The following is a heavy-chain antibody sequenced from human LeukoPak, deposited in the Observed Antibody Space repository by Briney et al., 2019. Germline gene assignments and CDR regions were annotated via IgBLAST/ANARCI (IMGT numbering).Heavy chain of an antibody. CDR1: GFTFSSYA. D-gene: IGHD2-2*01. CDR2: ISGSGGST. CDR3: AKWRHQYQLPNDY. V-gene: IGHV3-23*01. J-gene: IGHJ4*02. Sequence: QAWGSLRLSCAASGFTFSSYAMSWVRQAPGKGLEWVSAISGSGGSTYYADSVKGRFTISRDNSKNTLYLQMNSLRAEDTAVYYCAKWRHQYQLPNDYWGQGTLVTVSS.